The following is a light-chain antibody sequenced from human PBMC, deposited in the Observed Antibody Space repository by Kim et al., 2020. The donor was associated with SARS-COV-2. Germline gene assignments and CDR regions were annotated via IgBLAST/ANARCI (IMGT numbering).Light chain of an antibody. Sequence: EIVMTQSPVTLSVSPGERATLSCRASQSVSSNLAWYQQKPGQAPRLLIYGASTRATGIPARFGGSGSGTEFTLTISSLQSEDLAFYHCQQYNNWPAGSFGGGTKVDIK. J-gene: IGKJ4*01. CDR1: QSVSSN. CDR3: QQYNNWPAGS. V-gene: IGKV3-15*01. CDR2: GAS.